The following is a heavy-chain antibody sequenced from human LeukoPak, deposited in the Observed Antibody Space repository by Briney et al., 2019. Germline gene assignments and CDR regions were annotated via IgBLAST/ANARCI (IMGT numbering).Heavy chain of an antibody. V-gene: IGHV1-2*02. CDR1: GYTFTDYY. CDR3: ARVLGGEYYFDY. CDR2: INPNSGGT. D-gene: IGHD6-25*01. Sequence: SVTVSYMASGYTFTDYYMHWVRQAPGQGLEWMGWINPNSGGTNYAQKFQGRVTMTRDTSISTAYMELSRLRSDDTAVYYCARVLGGEYYFDYWGQGTLVTVSS. J-gene: IGHJ4*02.